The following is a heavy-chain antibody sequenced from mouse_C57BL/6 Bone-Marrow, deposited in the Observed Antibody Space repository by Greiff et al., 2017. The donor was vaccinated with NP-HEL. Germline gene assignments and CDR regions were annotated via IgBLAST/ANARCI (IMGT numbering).Heavy chain of an antibody. CDR3: ARDLGGSSPFDY. Sequence: DVKLVESGGGLVKPGGSLKLSCAASGFTFSSYAMSWVRQTPEKRLEWVATISDGGSYTYYPDNVKGRFTISRDNAKNNLYLQMSHLKSEDTAMYYCARDLGGSSPFDYWGQGTTLTVSS. J-gene: IGHJ2*01. CDR1: GFTFSSYA. D-gene: IGHD1-1*01. CDR2: ISDGGSYT. V-gene: IGHV5-4*01.